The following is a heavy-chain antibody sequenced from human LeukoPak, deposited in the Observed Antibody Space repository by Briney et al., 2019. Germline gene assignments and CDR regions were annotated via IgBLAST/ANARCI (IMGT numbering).Heavy chain of an antibody. CDR1: GFTFSEDD. Sequence: PGGSLRLTCAASGFTFSEDDFHWVRHAPGKGLEWVAAIGVTGDTYYADSVKGRFTISREDAANSLYLQMRSLGAGDTALYYCTKEFYGSRAACAGGSYYDFWGRGALVTVSS. V-gene: IGHV3-13*01. J-gene: IGHJ2*01. CDR2: IGVTGDT. D-gene: IGHD3-22*01. CDR3: TKEFYGSRAACAGGSYYDF.